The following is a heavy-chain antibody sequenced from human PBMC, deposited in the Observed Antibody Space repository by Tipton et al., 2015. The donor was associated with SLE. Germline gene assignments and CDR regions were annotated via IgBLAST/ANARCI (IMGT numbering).Heavy chain of an antibody. CDR3: AALRFAAPYGKFQH. CDR2: IYYRGTT. Sequence: TLSLTCTVSGGSISSYYWSWIRQPPGKGLEWIGYIYYRGTTVYNSSLKSRLNMSIDTSRNQFSLNLSSVTAADTAVYYCAALRFAAPYGKFQHWGQGTLITVSS. V-gene: IGHV4-59*07. CDR1: GGSISSYY. D-gene: IGHD4-17*01. J-gene: IGHJ1*01.